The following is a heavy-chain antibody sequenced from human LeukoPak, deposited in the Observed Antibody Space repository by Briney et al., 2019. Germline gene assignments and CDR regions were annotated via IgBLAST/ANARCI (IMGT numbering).Heavy chain of an antibody. Sequence: PSETLSLTCTVSGGSISNYYWSWIRQPAGKGLEWIGRIYTSGSTNYNPSLKSRVTMSADTSKNQFSLKLSSVTAADTAVYYCARVNEAYCGGDCFYFDYWGQGTLVTVSS. D-gene: IGHD2-21*01. CDR2: IYTSGST. V-gene: IGHV4-4*07. CDR3: ARVNEAYCGGDCFYFDY. J-gene: IGHJ4*02. CDR1: GGSISNYY.